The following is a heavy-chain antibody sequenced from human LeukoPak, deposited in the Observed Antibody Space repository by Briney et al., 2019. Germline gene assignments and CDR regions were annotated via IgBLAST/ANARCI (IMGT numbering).Heavy chain of an antibody. J-gene: IGHJ5*02. V-gene: IGHV4-59*12. CDR2: IYYSGST. Sequence: SETLSLTCTVSGGPISSYYWSWIRQPPGKGLEWIGYIYYSGSTNYNPSLKSRITISVDTSKNQFSLKLSSVTAADTAVYYCARGSRWFDPWGQGTLVTVSS. CDR1: GGPISSYY. CDR3: ARGSRWFDP.